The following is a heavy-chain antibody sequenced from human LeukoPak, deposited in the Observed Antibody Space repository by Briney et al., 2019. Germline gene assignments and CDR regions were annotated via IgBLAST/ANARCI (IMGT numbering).Heavy chain of an antibody. CDR3: ARDWDDDSSGYYSPHLDY. CDR2: ISYDGSNK. J-gene: IGHJ4*02. CDR1: GFTFSSYA. V-gene: IGHV3-30-3*01. Sequence: GRSLRFSCAASGFTFSSYAMHWVRQAPGKGLEWVAVISYDGSNKYYADSVKGRFTISRDNSKNTLYLQMNSLRAEDTAVYYCARDWDDDSSGYYSPHLDYWGQGTLVTVSS. D-gene: IGHD3-22*01.